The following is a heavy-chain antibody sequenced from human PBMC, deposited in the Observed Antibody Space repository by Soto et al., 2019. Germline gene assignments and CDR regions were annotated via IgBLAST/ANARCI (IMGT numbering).Heavy chain of an antibody. J-gene: IGHJ3*02. D-gene: IGHD3-22*01. Sequence: QVQLVQSGAEVKKPGASVKVSCKASGYTFNSYDINWVRQATGQGLEWMGWMNPNCGNTGYAQKFQGRVTVTRNTSISRAYMELSSRRSEDAAVYYCARAGSYSPAFDIWGQGALVTVSA. CDR1: GYTFNSYD. CDR2: MNPNCGNT. CDR3: ARAGSYSPAFDI. V-gene: IGHV1-8*01.